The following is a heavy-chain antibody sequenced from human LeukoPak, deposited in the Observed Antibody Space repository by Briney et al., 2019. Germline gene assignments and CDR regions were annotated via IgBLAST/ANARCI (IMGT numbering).Heavy chain of an antibody. Sequence: NPSETLSLTCAVYGGSFSGYYWSWIRQPPGKGLEWIGEINHSGSTNYNPSLKRRVTISVDTSKNQFSLKLSSVTAADTAVYYCASSSGWLIPFDYWGQGTLVTVSS. CDR1: GGSFSGYY. CDR2: INHSGST. J-gene: IGHJ4*02. CDR3: ASSSGWLIPFDY. D-gene: IGHD6-19*01. V-gene: IGHV4-34*01.